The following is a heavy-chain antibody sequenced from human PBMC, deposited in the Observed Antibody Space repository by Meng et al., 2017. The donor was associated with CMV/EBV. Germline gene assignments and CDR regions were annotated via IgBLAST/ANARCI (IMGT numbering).Heavy chain of an antibody. CDR1: AGSFSSYY. D-gene: IGHD2-15*01. CDR2: IYTSGST. V-gene: IGHV4-4*07. J-gene: IGHJ5*02. CDR3: ARSMVVAGDWFDP. Sequence: QDQLQALGAGPVQTSETLSLTCTVSAGSFSSYYWSWIRQPAGKGLEWIGRIYTSGSTNYNPSLKGRVTMSVDTSKNQFSLKLSSVTAADTAVYYCARSMVVAGDWFDPWGQGTLVTVSS.